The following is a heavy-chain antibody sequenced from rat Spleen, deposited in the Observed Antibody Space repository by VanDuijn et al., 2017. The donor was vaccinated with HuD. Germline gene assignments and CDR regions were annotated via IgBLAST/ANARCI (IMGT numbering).Heavy chain of an antibody. D-gene: IGHD4-4*01. CDR3: ARGESNSDYFDY. Sequence: EVQLVESDGGLVQPGRSLKLSCAASGFTFSDYYMAWVRQAPAKGLEWVATISSDGRRNFYRDSVKGRFTISRDNAKRNLNLQMNSLRSEDTATYYCARGESNSDYFDYWGQGVMVTVSS. J-gene: IGHJ2*01. CDR2: ISSDGRRN. CDR1: GFTFSDYY. V-gene: IGHV5-29*01.